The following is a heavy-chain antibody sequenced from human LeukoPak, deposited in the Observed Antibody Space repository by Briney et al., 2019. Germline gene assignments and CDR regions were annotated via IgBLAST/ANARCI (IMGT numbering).Heavy chain of an antibody. D-gene: IGHD3/OR15-3a*01. CDR3: AKDRGDWDTNDAFDI. CDR1: GFTFTTYS. J-gene: IGHJ3*02. Sequence: GGSLRLSCAASGFTFTTYSMNWVRQAPGKGLEWVSSITSSSASMYYADSVKGRFTISRDNSKNTLYLLMNSLRAEDTAVYYCAKDRGDWDTNDAFDIWGQGTMVTVSS. CDR2: ITSSSASM. V-gene: IGHV3-21*04.